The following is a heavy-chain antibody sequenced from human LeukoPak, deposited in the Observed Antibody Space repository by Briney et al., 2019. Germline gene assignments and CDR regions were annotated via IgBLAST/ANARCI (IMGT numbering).Heavy chain of an antibody. J-gene: IGHJ4*02. D-gene: IGHD2-8*02. V-gene: IGHV1-18*01. CDR1: GDTFTSYG. CDR2: ISAYYGNT. CDR3: ARGIAGGYSDY. Sequence: GASEKVSCKDSGDTFTSYGISWVRQAPGLGLEWMGWISAYYGNTNYAQKLQGRVTMTTDTSTSTAYMELRSLRSDDTAVYYCARGIAGGYSDYWGQGTLVTVSS.